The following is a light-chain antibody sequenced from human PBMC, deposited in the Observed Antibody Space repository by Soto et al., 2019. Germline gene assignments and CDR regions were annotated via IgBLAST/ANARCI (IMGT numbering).Light chain of an antibody. CDR2: EVN. CDR3: SSYAGSIWV. Sequence: QSALTQPPSASGSPGQSVTISCPGTSSDVGGYNYVSWYQQHPGKAPKLMIYEVNKRPSGVPDRFSGSKSGNTASLTVSGLQAEDEADYYCSSYAGSIWVFGGGTKLTVL. J-gene: IGLJ3*02. CDR1: SSDVGGYNY. V-gene: IGLV2-8*01.